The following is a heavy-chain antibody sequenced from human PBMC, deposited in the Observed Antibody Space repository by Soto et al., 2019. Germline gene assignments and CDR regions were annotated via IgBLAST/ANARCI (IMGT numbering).Heavy chain of an antibody. CDR2: IAFDGSQE. CDR1: GFSFNTSG. Sequence: QVQLVESGGGVVQPGRALRLSCAASGFSFNTSGMHWVRQAPGTGLEWVAVIAFDGSQEFYGDSVRGRFTISRDNSKNSFFLQMKRLPPEETAVYYFATKVRVTNYLYYGMDVWGQGTTVTVSS. CDR3: ATKVRVTNYLYYGMDV. V-gene: IGHV3-30*03. D-gene: IGHD2-21*02. J-gene: IGHJ6*02.